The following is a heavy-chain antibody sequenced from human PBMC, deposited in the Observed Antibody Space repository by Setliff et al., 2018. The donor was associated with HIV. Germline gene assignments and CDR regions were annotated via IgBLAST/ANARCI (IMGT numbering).Heavy chain of an antibody. D-gene: IGHD3-22*01. V-gene: IGHV7-4-1*02. Sequence: ASVKVSCKASGYSFTNYAINWLRQAPGRGLEWMGWIHTEQGFPMYAQGFTGRFVFSLDTSVSTAYLQISSLKAEDIAVYYCARDGYYYDSSGHLAYYFDYWGQGSLVTVS. J-gene: IGHJ4*02. CDR1: GYSFTNYA. CDR2: IHTEQGFP. CDR3: ARDGYYYDSSGHLAYYFDY.